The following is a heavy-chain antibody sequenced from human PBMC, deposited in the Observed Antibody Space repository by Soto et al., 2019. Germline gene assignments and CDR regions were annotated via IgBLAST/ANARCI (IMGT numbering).Heavy chain of an antibody. J-gene: IGHJ4*02. CDR1: GFTFSTYA. CDR3: AKGGRQWLVTSDFNY. D-gene: IGHD6-19*01. Sequence: GGSLRLSCAASGFTFSTYAMTWVRQAPGKGLEWVAVVSDDGRNTYYADSVKGRFTISRDSSKNTVSLEMTSLRAEDAAVYYCAKGGRQWLVTSDFNYWGQGALVTVSS. V-gene: IGHV3-30*18. CDR2: VSDDGRNT.